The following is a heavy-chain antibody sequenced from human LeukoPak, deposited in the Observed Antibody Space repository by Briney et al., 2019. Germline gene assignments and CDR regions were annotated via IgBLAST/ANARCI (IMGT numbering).Heavy chain of an antibody. J-gene: IGHJ3*02. D-gene: IGHD6-19*01. Sequence: KPSETLSLTCAVYGGSFSGYYWSWIRQPPGKGLEWIGEINHSGSTNYNPSPKSRVTISVDTSKNQFSLKLSSVTAADTAVYYCALAVAGTRDAFDIWGQGTMVTVSS. V-gene: IGHV4-34*01. CDR2: INHSGST. CDR1: GGSFSGYY. CDR3: ALAVAGTRDAFDI.